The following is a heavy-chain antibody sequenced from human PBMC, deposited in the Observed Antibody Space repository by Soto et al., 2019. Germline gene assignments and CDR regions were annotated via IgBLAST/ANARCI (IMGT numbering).Heavy chain of an antibody. D-gene: IGHD7-27*01. CDR1: GYSFTSYW. CDR2: IDPSDSYT. Sequence: GESLKISCNGSGYSFTSYWITWVRQMPGKGLEWMGRIDPSDSYTNYSPSLQGHVTISADKSSSTAYLHWSSLKASDTAIYYCARPNSQPGYYFGMDVWGQGTTVTVSS. V-gene: IGHV5-10-1*01. CDR3: ARPNSQPGYYFGMDV. J-gene: IGHJ6*02.